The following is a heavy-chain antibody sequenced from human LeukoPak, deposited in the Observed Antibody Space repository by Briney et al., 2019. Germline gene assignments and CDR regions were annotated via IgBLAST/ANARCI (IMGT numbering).Heavy chain of an antibody. D-gene: IGHD7-27*01. CDR2: IYYSGST. J-gene: IGHJ6*03. CDR3: ARDAPWAYYYYYYMDV. Sequence: SETLSLTCTVSGASISSHYWSWVRQPPGKGLEWVGYIYYSGSTNYNPSLKSRVTISVDTSKNQFSLKLSSVTAADTAVYYCARDAPWAYYYYYYMDVWGKGTTVTVSS. CDR1: GASISSHY. V-gene: IGHV4-59*11.